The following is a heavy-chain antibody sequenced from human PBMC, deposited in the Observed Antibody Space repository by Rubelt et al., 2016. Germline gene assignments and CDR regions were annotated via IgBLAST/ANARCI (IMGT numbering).Heavy chain of an antibody. CDR1: GYTFTSYG. J-gene: IGHJ5*02. D-gene: IGHD6-19*01. CDR3: ARDKEWLATRGVQNWFDP. V-gene: IGHV1-18*01. Sequence: QVQLVQSGAEVKKPGASVKDSCKASGYTFTSYGISWVRQSPGQGLEWMGWISAYNGNTNYAQKLQGRVTMTTDTSTSTAYMELRSLRSDDTAVYYCARDKEWLATRGVQNWFDPWGQGTLVTVSS. CDR2: ISAYNGNT.